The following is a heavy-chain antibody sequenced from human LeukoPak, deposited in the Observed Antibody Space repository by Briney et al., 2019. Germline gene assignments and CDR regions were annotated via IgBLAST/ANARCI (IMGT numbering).Heavy chain of an antibody. CDR1: GGSISSSNW. D-gene: IGHD3-22*01. J-gene: IGHJ4*02. Sequence: PSETLSLTCAVSGGSISSSNWWSWVRQPPGKGLEWIGEIYHSGSSNYNPPLKSRVTISVDKSKNQFSLKLSSVTAADTAVYYCARGSDYYDSSGYHNFDYWGQGTLVTVSS. CDR2: IYHSGSS. CDR3: ARGSDYYDSSGYHNFDY. V-gene: IGHV4-4*02.